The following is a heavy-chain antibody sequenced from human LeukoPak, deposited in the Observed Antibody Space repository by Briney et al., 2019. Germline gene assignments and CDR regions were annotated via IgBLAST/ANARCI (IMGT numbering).Heavy chain of an antibody. V-gene: IGHV3-30*02. D-gene: IGHD6-19*01. CDR3: AKDRIAVAGTLDY. J-gene: IGHJ4*02. Sequence: GGSRRLSCAASGFTFSSYGMHWVRQAPGKGLQWVAFIRYDGSNKYYADSVKGRFTISRDNSKNTLHLQMNSLRAEDTAVYYCAKDRIAVAGTLDYWGQGTLVTVSS. CDR1: GFTFSSYG. CDR2: IRYDGSNK.